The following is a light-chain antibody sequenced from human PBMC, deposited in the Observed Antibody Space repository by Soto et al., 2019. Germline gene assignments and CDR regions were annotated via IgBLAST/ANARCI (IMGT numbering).Light chain of an antibody. V-gene: IGKV3-15*01. J-gene: IGKJ4*01. CDR2: GAS. Sequence: EIVMTQSPATLSVSPGERATLSYRASQSVSNNLAWYQQKPGQAPRLLIYGASTRATGIPARFSGSGSGTEFTLTISSLQSEDFAVYDCQQYNTWSPLTFGGGTKVETK. CDR1: QSVSNN. CDR3: QQYNTWSPLT.